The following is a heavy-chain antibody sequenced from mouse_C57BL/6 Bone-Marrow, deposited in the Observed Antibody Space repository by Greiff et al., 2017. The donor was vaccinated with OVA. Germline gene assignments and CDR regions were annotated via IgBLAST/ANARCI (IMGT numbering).Heavy chain of an antibody. D-gene: IGHD3-3*01. CDR1: GFTFSSYG. Sequence: EVKLVESGGDLVKPGGSLKLSCAASGFTFSSYGMSWVRQTPDKRLEWVATISSGGSYTYYPDSVKGRFTISRDNAKNTLYLQMSSLKSEDTAMYYCARHRGWYWGQGTSVTVSA. CDR3: ARHRGWY. V-gene: IGHV5-6*01. CDR2: ISSGGSYT. J-gene: IGHJ4*01.